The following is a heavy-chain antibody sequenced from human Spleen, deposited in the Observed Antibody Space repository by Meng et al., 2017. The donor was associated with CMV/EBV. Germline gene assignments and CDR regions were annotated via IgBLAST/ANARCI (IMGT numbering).Heavy chain of an antibody. CDR1: GFTFSTYW. CDR2: INQDGSEK. CDR3: ARVIVPAPWSGYYMDYDYNGMDV. J-gene: IGHJ6*02. V-gene: IGHV3-7*03. D-gene: IGHD3-3*01. Sequence: LSLTCAASGFTFSTYWMSWVRQAPGKGLEWVANINQDGSEKYYVDSVKGRFTISRDNAKNSLYLQMNSLRAEDTAVYYCARVIVPAPWSGYYMDYDYNGMDVWGQGTLVTVSS.